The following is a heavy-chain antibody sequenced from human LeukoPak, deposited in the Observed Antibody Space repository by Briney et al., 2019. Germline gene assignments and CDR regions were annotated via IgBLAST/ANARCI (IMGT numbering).Heavy chain of an antibody. CDR3: SRVRPPGGGFDP. CDR2: IYSGGST. CDR1: GFTVSSNY. Sequence: GGSLRLSCAASGFTVSSNYMSWVRQAPGKGLEWVSVIYSGGSTYYADSVKGRFTISRDNSKNTLYLQMNSLRAEDTAVYYCSRVRPPGGGFDPWGQGTLVTVSS. D-gene: IGHD3-10*01. V-gene: IGHV3-53*01. J-gene: IGHJ5*02.